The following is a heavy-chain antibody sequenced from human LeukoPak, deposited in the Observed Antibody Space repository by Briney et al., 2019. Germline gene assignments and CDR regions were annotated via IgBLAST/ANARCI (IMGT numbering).Heavy chain of an antibody. V-gene: IGHV1-2*06. J-gene: IGHJ5*02. Sequence: ASVKVSCKASGYTFTGYYMHWVRQAPGQGLEWMGRINPNSGGTNYAQKFQGRVTTTRDTSISTAYMELSRLRSDDTAVYYCARDRGGCSSTSCYLNWFDPWGQGTLVTVSS. CDR1: GYTFTGYY. CDR3: ARDRGGCSSTSCYLNWFDP. CDR2: INPNSGGT. D-gene: IGHD2-2*01.